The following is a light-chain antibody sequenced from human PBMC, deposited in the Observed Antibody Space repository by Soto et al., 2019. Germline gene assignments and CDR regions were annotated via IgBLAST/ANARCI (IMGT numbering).Light chain of an antibody. Sequence: QSALTQPASVSGSPGQSITISCTGTSSDVGGYNYVSWYQQHPGKAPNLVIYDVSNRPSGVSNRFSGSKSGNTASLTISGLQAEDEAEYYCSLYTSSKTLVLGGGTKVTVL. V-gene: IGLV2-14*03. CDR2: DVS. CDR3: SLYTSSKTLV. J-gene: IGLJ2*01. CDR1: SSDVGGYNY.